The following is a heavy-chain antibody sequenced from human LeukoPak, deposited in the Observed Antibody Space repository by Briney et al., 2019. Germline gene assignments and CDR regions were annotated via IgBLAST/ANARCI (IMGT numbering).Heavy chain of an antibody. J-gene: IGHJ4*02. V-gene: IGHV3-9*01. CDR3: AKGRYVWGSYRSNNFDL. CDR1: GFTFDDHA. D-gene: IGHD3-16*02. CDR2: VSWNSGSI. Sequence: GRSLRLSCAASGFTFDDHAMFWVRQAPGKGLEWVSGVSWNSGSIGYAASVKGRFTITRDNAKNSVFLQMNSLRAEGTALYYCAKGRYVWGSYRSNNFDLWGQGTRVTVSS.